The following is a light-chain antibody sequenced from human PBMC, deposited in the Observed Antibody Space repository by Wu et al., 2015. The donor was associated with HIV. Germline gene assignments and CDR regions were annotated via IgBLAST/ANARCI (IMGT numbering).Light chain of an antibody. CDR2: DAS. V-gene: IGKV1-13*02. Sequence: AIQLTQSPSSLSASVGDRATITCRASQGISSALVWYQQKPGKAPKLLIYDASSLESGVPSRFSGSGSGTHFTLTISSLQPEDFATYYCQQFNSYPPTFGQGTRLEIK. CDR3: QQFNSYPPT. J-gene: IGKJ5*01. CDR1: QGISSA.